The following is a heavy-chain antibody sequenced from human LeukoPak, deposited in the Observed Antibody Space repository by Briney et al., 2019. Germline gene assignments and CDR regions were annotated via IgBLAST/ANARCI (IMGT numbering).Heavy chain of an antibody. V-gene: IGHV3-48*01. CDR3: ARDHRWGFDY. CDR2: IRTSSPTI. CDR1: GFTFSSYS. J-gene: IGHJ4*02. Sequence: GGSLRLSCAASGFTFSSYSMNWVRQAPGKGLEWVSYIRTSSPTIYYADSVKGLFTISRDNAKNSLYLQMNSLRVEDTAIYYCARDHRWGFDYWGQGTLVTVSS. D-gene: IGHD4-23*01.